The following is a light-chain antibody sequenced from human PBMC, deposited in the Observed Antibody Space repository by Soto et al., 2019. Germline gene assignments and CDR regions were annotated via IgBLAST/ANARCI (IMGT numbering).Light chain of an antibody. V-gene: IGKV3D-20*02. J-gene: IGKJ4*01. CDR3: QQRKTWPLT. CDR1: QSVTSIY. CDR2: GTS. Sequence: TQSPGTLSLPPGERATLTCRSVQSVTSIYLAWYQQKPGQAPRLLIYGTSFRASGIPDRFRGSGSGTDFTLTISSLELEDFAVYYCQQRKTWPLTFGGGTKVDI.